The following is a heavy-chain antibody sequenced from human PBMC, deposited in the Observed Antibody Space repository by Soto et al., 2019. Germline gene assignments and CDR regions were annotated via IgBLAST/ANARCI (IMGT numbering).Heavy chain of an antibody. D-gene: IGHD3-3*01. Sequence: QMQLVQSGPEVKKPGTSVKVSWKASGFTFTSSAVQWVRQARGQRLEWIGWIVVGSGNTNYAQKFQERVTISRDMSTSTAYVELSSLRSEDTAVYYCAALEYDFWSGYPSVMDVWGQGPTVTASS. CDR2: IVVGSGNT. V-gene: IGHV1-58*01. CDR3: AALEYDFWSGYPSVMDV. CDR1: GFTFTSSA. J-gene: IGHJ6*02.